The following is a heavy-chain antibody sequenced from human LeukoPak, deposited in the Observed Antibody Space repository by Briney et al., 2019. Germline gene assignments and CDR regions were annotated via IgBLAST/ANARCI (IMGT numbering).Heavy chain of an antibody. CDR1: GYTFTSYD. J-gene: IGHJ4*02. D-gene: IGHD1-26*01. CDR2: MNPNSGNT. CDR3: ARASSGSYPFDY. Sequence: ASVKVSCKASGYTFTSYDINWVRQATGQGLEWMGWMNPNSGNTGYAQKFQGRVTMTRNTSISTAYMELSSLRSEDTAVYYCARASSGSYPFDYWGQGTLVTASS. V-gene: IGHV1-8*01.